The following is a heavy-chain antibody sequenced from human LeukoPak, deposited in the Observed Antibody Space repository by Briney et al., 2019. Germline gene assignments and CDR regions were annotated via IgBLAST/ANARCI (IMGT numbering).Heavy chain of an antibody. Sequence: GGSLRLSCAASGYTFDDYAMHWARQAPGKGLEWVSSISWNSGTRRYADSVKGRFTISRDNAKNSLYLQMNGLRAEDTALYYCAKASGGYCSSISCYHFDYWGQGILVTVSS. V-gene: IGHV3-9*01. CDR3: AKASGGYCSSISCYHFDY. CDR1: GYTFDDYA. J-gene: IGHJ4*02. D-gene: IGHD2-2*01. CDR2: ISWNSGTR.